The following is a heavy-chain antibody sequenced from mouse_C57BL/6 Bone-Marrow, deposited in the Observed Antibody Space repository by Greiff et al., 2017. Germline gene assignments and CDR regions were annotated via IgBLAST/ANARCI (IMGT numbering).Heavy chain of an antibody. V-gene: IGHV1-64*01. CDR1: GYTFTSYW. Sequence: QVQLQQSGAELVKPGASVKLSCKASGYTFTSYWMHWVKQRPGKGLEWIGMIHPNSGSTNYNEKFKSKATLTVDKSSSTAYMQISSLTSEDSAVYSCARNGYYCPGVYFDYCGQGTTLTVTS. D-gene: IGHD2-3*01. CDR3: ARNGYYCPGVYFDY. CDR2: IHPNSGST. J-gene: IGHJ2*01.